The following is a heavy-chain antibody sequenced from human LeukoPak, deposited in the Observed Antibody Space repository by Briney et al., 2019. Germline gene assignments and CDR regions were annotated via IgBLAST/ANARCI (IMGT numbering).Heavy chain of an antibody. V-gene: IGHV3-23*01. Sequence: GGSLRLSCAASGFTFDDYGMSWVRQAPGKGLEWVSAISGSGGSTYYADSVKGRFTISRDNSKNTLYLQMNSLRAEDTAVYYCAKSKGYSSSWYGDYWGQGTLVTVSS. CDR2: ISGSGGST. J-gene: IGHJ4*02. CDR1: GFTFDDYG. D-gene: IGHD6-13*01. CDR3: AKSKGYSSSWYGDY.